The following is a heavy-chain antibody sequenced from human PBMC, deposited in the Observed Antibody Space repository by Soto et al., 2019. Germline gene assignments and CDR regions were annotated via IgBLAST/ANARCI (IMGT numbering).Heavy chain of an antibody. CDR2: ISAYNGNT. D-gene: IGHD6-13*01. CDR3: AREDQQQLVGWFDP. J-gene: IGHJ5*02. Sequence: QVQLVQSGAEVKKPGASVKVSCKASGYTFTSYGISWVRQAPGQGLEWMGWISAYNGNTNYAQKLQGRVTXXTXTXXSTAYRELRSLRSDDTAVYYCAREDQQQLVGWFDPWGQGTLVTVSS. V-gene: IGHV1-18*01. CDR1: GYTFTSYG.